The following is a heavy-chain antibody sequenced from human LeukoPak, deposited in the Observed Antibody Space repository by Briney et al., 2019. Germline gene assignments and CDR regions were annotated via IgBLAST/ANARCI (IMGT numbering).Heavy chain of an antibody. Sequence: ASVKVSCKASGGTFSSYAISWVRQAPGQGLEWMGGIIPIFGTANYAQKFQGRVTITTDESTSTAYMELSSLRSEDTAVYYCARAPALWYYMDVWGKGTTVTVSS. CDR3: ARAPALWYYMDV. V-gene: IGHV1-69*05. CDR1: GGTFSSYA. J-gene: IGHJ6*03. CDR2: IIPIFGTA.